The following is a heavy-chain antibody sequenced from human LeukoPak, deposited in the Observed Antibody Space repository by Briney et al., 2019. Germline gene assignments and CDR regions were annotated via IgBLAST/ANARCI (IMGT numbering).Heavy chain of an antibody. CDR1: GFTVSSYG. CDR3: AKTFGGVIVQYYFDY. CDR2: ISYDGSNK. J-gene: IGHJ4*02. Sequence: GGSLRLSCAASGFTVSSYGMHWVRQAPGKGLEWVAVISYDGSNKYYADSVKGRFTISRDNSKNTLYLQMNSLRAEDTAVYYCAKTFGGVIVQYYFDYWGQGTLVTVSS. V-gene: IGHV3-30*18. D-gene: IGHD3-16*02.